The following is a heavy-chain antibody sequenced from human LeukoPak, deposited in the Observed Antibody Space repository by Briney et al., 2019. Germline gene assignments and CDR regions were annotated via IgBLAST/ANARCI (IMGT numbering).Heavy chain of an antibody. V-gene: IGHV1-69*13. Sequence: ASVKVSCKASGGTFSSYAISWVRQAPGQGLEWMGGIIPIFGTANYAQKFQGRVTITADESTSTAYMELSSLRSEDTAVYYCASSSWRLYYFDYWGQGTLVTVSS. D-gene: IGHD6-13*01. CDR2: IIPIFGTA. CDR1: GGTFSSYA. CDR3: ASSSWRLYYFDY. J-gene: IGHJ4*02.